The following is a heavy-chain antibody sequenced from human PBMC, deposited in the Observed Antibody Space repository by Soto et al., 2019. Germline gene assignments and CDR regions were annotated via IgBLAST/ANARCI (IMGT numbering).Heavy chain of an antibody. CDR2: ISGSGGST. CDR3: GTIRVPPA. CDR1: GFTLSSYA. J-gene: IGHJ5*02. Sequence: EVQLLESGGGLVQPGGSLRLSCAASGFTLSSYAMSWVRQAPGKGLEWVSGISGSGGSTYYADSVKGRCTISRDNSKNTLYLQMHSLRADDTAVYYCGTIRVPPAWGQGTLVTGSS. D-gene: IGHD3-3*01. V-gene: IGHV3-23*01.